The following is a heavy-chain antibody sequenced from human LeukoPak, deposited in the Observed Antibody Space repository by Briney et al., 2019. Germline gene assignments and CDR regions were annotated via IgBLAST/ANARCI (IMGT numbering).Heavy chain of an antibody. J-gene: IGHJ5*02. D-gene: IGHD5-12*01. CDR2: IYYSGST. CDR1: GGSIRSSSYY. Sequence: SETLSLTCTVSGGSIRSSSYYWGWIRQPPGKGLEWIGSIYYSGSTYYNPSLKSRVTISVDTSKNQFSLKLSSVTAADTAVYYCARQKGYSGYERFDPWGQGTLVTVSS. V-gene: IGHV4-39*01. CDR3: ARQKGYSGYERFDP.